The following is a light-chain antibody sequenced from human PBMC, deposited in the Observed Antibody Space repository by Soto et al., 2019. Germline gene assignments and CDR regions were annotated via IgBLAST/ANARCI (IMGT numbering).Light chain of an antibody. Sequence: DIQMTQSPSSLSASIGHRVTITCRASQNISTFLNWYRQQPGTAPKLLIFAASSLQSGVPSRFSGSGSGADFTLTIRSLQPEDFATYYCQQSYATPETFGPGTKVDFK. CDR3: QQSYATPET. CDR2: AAS. CDR1: QNISTF. V-gene: IGKV1-39*01. J-gene: IGKJ3*01.